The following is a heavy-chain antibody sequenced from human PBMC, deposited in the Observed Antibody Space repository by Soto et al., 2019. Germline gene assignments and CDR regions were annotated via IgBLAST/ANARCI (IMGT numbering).Heavy chain of an antibody. V-gene: IGHV1-8*01. J-gene: IGHJ4*02. D-gene: IGHD3-10*01. CDR3: ANLWFGDPFDY. Sequence: ASVKVSCKASGYTLDRYDINWVRQATGQGLEWIGWMNPGSGDTGYAQNFQDRVTMTRNISINTAYIELNSLRFEDTAGYYCANLWFGDPFDYWGQGTLVTVSS. CDR2: MNPGSGDT. CDR1: GYTLDRYD.